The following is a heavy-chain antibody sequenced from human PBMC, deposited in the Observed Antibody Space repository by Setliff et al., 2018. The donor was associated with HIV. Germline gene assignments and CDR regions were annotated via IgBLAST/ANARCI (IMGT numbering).Heavy chain of an antibody. CDR1: GYSIRSSYW. Sequence: PSETLSLTCAVSGYSIRSSYWWGWIRQPPGKGLEWIGYLYNSRGTYYNPSLKSRVTMSVDTSKNQFSLKVRSVTAVDTAVYYCARSALWFGKAYWYVDLWGRGTLVTVSS. V-gene: IGHV4-28*01. CDR3: ARSALWFGKAYWYVDL. CDR2: LYNSRGT. D-gene: IGHD3-10*01. J-gene: IGHJ2*01.